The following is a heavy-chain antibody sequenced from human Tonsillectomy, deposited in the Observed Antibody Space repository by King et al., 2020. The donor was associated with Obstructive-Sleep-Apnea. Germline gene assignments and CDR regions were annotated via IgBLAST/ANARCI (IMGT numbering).Heavy chain of an antibody. CDR1: GFTFSSYA. CDR3: VKGRIILDY. CDR2: ITGSGGST. V-gene: IGHV3-23*04. J-gene: IGHJ4*02. D-gene: IGHD3-16*01. Sequence: VQLVESGGGLEQPGGSLRLSCAASGFTFSSYAMSWVRQAPGKGLDWVSSITGSGGSTYYADSLKGRFTISRDNSKNTPYLQMNCLRAEDTAVYHCVKGRIILDYWGQGTLVTVSS.